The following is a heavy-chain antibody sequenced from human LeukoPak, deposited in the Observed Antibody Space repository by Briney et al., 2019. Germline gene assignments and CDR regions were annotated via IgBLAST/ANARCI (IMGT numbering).Heavy chain of an antibody. J-gene: IGHJ4*02. V-gene: IGHV4-59*01. Sequence: SETLSLTCTVSGGSISSYYWSWIRQPPGKGLEWIGYIYYSGSTNYNPSLKSRVTISVDTSKNQFSLKLSSVTAADTAVYYCARVGEEITFGGVIVMFDYWGQGTLVTVSS. CDR3: ARVGEEITFGGVIVMFDY. CDR1: GGSISSYY. D-gene: IGHD3-16*02. CDR2: IYYSGST.